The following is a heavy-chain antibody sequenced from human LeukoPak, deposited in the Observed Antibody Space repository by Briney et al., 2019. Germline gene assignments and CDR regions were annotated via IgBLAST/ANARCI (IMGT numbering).Heavy chain of an antibody. CDR2: ISYDGSNK. J-gene: IGHJ4*02. V-gene: IGHV3-30*19. Sequence: GGSLRLSCAASGFTFSNYGMHWVRQAPGKGLEWVAVISYDGSNKYYADSVKGRFTISRDNSKNTLYLQMNSLRAEDTAVYYCARERSGSYTSPLASWGQGTLVTVSS. D-gene: IGHD1-26*01. CDR1: GFTFSNYG. CDR3: ARERSGSYTSPLAS.